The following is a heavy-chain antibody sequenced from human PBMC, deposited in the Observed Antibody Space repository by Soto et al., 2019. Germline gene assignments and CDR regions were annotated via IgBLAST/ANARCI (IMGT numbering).Heavy chain of an antibody. CDR3: ARRPLAAAGSGYNWFDP. V-gene: IGHV4-59*08. D-gene: IGHD6-13*01. CDR1: GGSISSSY. Sequence: SETLSLTCTVSGGSISSSYWSWIRQPPGKGLEWIGYLYYSGSTNYNPSLKSRVTISVDTSKNQFSLKLSSVTAADTAVYFCARRPLAAAGSGYNWFDPWGQGTLVTVSS. J-gene: IGHJ5*02. CDR2: LYYSGST.